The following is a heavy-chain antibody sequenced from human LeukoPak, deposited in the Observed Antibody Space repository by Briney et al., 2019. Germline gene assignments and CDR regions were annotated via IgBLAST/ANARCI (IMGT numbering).Heavy chain of an antibody. CDR1: GFTFDDYA. Sequence: PGGSLRLSCAASGFTFDDYAMHWVRQAPGKGLEWVSGISWNSGSIGYADSVKGRFTISRDNAKNSLYLQMNSLRAEDMALYYYAKDQGLYCSGGSCYSGAFDIWGQGTMVTVSS. D-gene: IGHD2-15*01. CDR2: ISWNSGSI. J-gene: IGHJ3*02. CDR3: AKDQGLYCSGGSCYSGAFDI. V-gene: IGHV3-9*03.